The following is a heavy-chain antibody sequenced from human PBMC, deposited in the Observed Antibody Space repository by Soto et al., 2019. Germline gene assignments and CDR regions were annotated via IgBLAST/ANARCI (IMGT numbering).Heavy chain of an antibody. Sequence: GGSLRLSCAASGFTFSSYGMHWVRQAPGKGLEWVAVISYDGSNKYYADSVKGRFTISRDNSKNTLYLQMNSLRAEDTAVYYCAKESVVLMVYASRHFDYWGQGTLVTVSS. CDR1: GFTFSSYG. J-gene: IGHJ4*02. CDR3: AKESVVLMVYASRHFDY. CDR2: ISYDGSNK. D-gene: IGHD2-8*01. V-gene: IGHV3-30*18.